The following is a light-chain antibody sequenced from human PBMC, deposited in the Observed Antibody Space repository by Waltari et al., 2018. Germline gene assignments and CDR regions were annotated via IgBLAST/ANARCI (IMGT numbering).Light chain of an antibody. CDR1: QRIGSR. Sequence: ETVVTQSPATLSVSPGERATLSCKTSQRIGSRLAWYQKKPGQAPRLLIYCAAVRAIGIPARFSGSGSETEFTLTISSLQSEDFAVYYCQQYNNWPPGTFGQGTKVEI. CDR2: CAA. V-gene: IGKV3-15*01. J-gene: IGKJ1*01. CDR3: QQYNNWPPGT.